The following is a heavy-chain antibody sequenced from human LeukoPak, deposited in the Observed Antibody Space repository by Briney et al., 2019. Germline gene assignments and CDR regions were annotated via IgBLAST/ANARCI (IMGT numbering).Heavy chain of an antibody. CDR1: SGSISSSNW. CDR3: PRVPIPVRGVHMYYFDY. CDR2: IYHSGST. V-gene: IGHV4-4*02. D-gene: IGHD3-10*01. J-gene: IGHJ4*02. Sequence: SGTLSLTCAVSSGSISSSNWWSGVRQPPGKGLEWIGEIYHSGSTNYNPSLKSRVTISVDTSKNQFSLKLSSVTAADTAVYYCPRVPIPVRGVHMYYFDYWGQGTLVTVSS.